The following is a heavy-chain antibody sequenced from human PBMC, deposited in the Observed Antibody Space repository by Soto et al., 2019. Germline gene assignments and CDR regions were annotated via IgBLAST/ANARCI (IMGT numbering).Heavy chain of an antibody. CDR1: GFTFSSYG. V-gene: IGHV3-30*18. D-gene: IGHD3-3*01. J-gene: IGHJ6*02. CDR2: ISYDGSNK. CDR3: AKGHYDFWSGYYDHYYYGMDV. Sequence: PGGSLRLSCAASGFTFSSYGMHWVRQAPGKGLEWVAVISYDGSNKYYADSVKGRFTISRDNSKNTLYLQMNSLRAEDTAVYYCAKGHYDFWSGYYDHYYYGMDVWGQGTTVTV.